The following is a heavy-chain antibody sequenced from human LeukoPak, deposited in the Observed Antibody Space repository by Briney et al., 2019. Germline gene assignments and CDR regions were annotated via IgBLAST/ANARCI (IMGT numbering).Heavy chain of an antibody. J-gene: IGHJ4*02. CDR2: ISTSSSYI. CDR1: GFTFSSCS. Sequence: PGGSLRLSCAASGFTFSSCSMNWVRQAPGKGLEWVSFISTSSSYIYYADSVKGRFTISRDNAKTSLYLQMNSLRAEDTAVYYCARDLSGVTGYTYGRGIDYWGQGTLVTVSS. D-gene: IGHD5-18*01. V-gene: IGHV3-21*01. CDR3: ARDLSGVTGYTYGRGIDY.